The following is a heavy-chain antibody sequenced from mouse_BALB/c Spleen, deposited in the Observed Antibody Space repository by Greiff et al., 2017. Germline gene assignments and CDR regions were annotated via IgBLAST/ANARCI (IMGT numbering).Heavy chain of an antibody. CDR1: GFTFTDYY. J-gene: IGHJ2*01. CDR2: IRNKANGYTT. CDR3: AREVVLGPFDY. Sequence: EVQVVESGGGLVQPGGSLRLSCATSGFTFTDYYMSWVRQPPGKALEWLGFIRNKANGYTTEYSASVKGRFTISRDNSQSILYLQMNTLRAEDSATYYCAREVVLGPFDYWGQGTTLTVSS. V-gene: IGHV7-3*02. D-gene: IGHD1-1*02.